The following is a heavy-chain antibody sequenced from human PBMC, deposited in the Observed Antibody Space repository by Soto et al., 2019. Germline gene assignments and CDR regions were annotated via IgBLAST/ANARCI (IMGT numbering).Heavy chain of an antibody. D-gene: IGHD2-2*02. J-gene: IGHJ3*01. Sequence: GASVKVSCKASGYTFSTYGITWVRQAPGQGLEWMGWINPLKGDTNSAARFQDRLTMTTDTSTRTAYMELRSLTSDDTAVYYCARVKVPAAILGAFDLWGQGTVVTASS. V-gene: IGHV1-18*01. CDR3: ARVKVPAAILGAFDL. CDR1: GYTFSTYG. CDR2: INPLKGDT.